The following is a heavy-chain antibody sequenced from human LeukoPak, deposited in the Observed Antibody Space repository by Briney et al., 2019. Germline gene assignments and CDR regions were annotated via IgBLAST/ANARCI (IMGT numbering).Heavy chain of an antibody. CDR1: GGSISSGSYY. V-gene: IGHV4-61*02. CDR3: ARGVTMDV. Sequence: SQTLSLTCPVSGGSISSGSYYWSWIRQPAGKGLEGIGRIYTSGSTNYNPSLKSRVTISVHPSKNQFSLKLSSVPAADTAVYYCARGVTMDVWGKGTTVTVSP. J-gene: IGHJ6*04. CDR2: IYTSGST. D-gene: IGHD1-14*01.